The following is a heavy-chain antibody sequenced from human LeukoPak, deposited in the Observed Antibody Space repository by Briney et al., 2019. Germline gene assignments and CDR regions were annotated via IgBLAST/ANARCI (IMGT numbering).Heavy chain of an antibody. D-gene: IGHD2-15*01. CDR1: GFTFSHYW. CDR3: GSSGSAPY. CDR2: INSDGNRT. V-gene: IGHV3-74*01. Sequence: AGGSLRLSCAASGFTFSHYWMHWVRQAPGKRLVWVSRINSDGNRTNYADSVKGRFTISRDNAKNTLYLQMNSLRAEDTAVYYCGSSGSAPYWGQGTLVTVSS. J-gene: IGHJ4*02.